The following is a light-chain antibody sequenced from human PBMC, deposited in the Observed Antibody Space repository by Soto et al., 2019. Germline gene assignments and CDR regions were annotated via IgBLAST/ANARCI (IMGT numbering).Light chain of an antibody. CDR2: VGTGGIVG. CDR3: GADHGSGSNFVV. Sequence: QPVLTQPPSASASLGASVTLTCTLSSGYSNYKVDWYQQRPGKGPRFVMRVGTGGIVGYKGDGIPERFSVLGSGLNRYLTIKNIQEEDESDYHCGADHGSGSNFVVFGGGTKLTVL. J-gene: IGLJ2*01. CDR1: SGYSNYK. V-gene: IGLV9-49*01.